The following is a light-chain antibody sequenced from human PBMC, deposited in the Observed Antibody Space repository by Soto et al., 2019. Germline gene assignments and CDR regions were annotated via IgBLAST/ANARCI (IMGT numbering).Light chain of an antibody. V-gene: IGKV3-11*01. Sequence: EIVLTQSPSTLSLSAGDRATITCRASQSLSSWLAWYQQKPGQAPKLLIYDASSMDSGVPSRFSGSGSGTDISLSISGVGTEDSAVYYCQQRIKWITLPFGGGTKV. CDR3: QQRIKWITLP. CDR2: DAS. CDR1: QSLSSW. J-gene: IGKJ4*01.